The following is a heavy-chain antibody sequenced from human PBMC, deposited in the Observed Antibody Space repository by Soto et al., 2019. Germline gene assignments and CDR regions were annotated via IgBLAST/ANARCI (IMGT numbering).Heavy chain of an antibody. J-gene: IGHJ4*02. CDR1: GYTFTGYY. Sequence: ASVKVSCKASGYTFTGYYMHWVRQAPGQGLEWMGWINPNSGGTNYAQKFQGWVTTTRDTSISTAYMELSRLRSDDTAVYYCARGSITIFGVVIPSFDYWGQGTLVTVSS. CDR3: ARGSITIFGVVIPSFDY. V-gene: IGHV1-2*04. CDR2: INPNSGGT. D-gene: IGHD3-3*01.